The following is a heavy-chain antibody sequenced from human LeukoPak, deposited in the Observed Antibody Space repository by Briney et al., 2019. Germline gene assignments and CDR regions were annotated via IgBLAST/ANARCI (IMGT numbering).Heavy chain of an antibody. CDR3: ARVGDQINFDY. D-gene: IGHD2-21*02. CDR2: IYYSGST. CDR1: GGSISSGGYY. V-gene: IGHV4-31*03. J-gene: IGHJ4*02. Sequence: SETLSLTCTVSGGSISSGGYYWSWIRQHPGKGLEWIGYIYYSGSTYYNPSLKSRVTISVDTSKNQFSLKLSSVTAADTAVYYCARVGDQINFDYWGQGTLVTVSS.